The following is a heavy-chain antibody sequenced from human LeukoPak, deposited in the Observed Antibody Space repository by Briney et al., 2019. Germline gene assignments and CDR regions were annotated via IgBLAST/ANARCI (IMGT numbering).Heavy chain of an antibody. CDR2: ISSSGSTI. Sequence: PGGSLRLSCAASGFTFSSYEMNWVRQAPGKGLEWVSYISSSGSTIYYADSVKGRFTISRDNAKNSRYLQMNSLRAEDTAVYYCARKGLLRLSFDYWGQGTLVTVSS. CDR1: GFTFSSYE. D-gene: IGHD2-15*01. V-gene: IGHV3-48*03. CDR3: ARKGLLRLSFDY. J-gene: IGHJ4*02.